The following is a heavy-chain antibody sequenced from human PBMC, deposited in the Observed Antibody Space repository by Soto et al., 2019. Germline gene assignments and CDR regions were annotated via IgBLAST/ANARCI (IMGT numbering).Heavy chain of an antibody. V-gene: IGHV3-48*02. D-gene: IGHD6-13*01. CDR3: ARVYSSSWYRVFDY. J-gene: IGHJ4*02. CDR1: GFTFSSYS. Sequence: GGSLRLSCAASGFTFSSYSMNWVRQAPGKGLEWVSYISSSSSTIYYADSVKGRFTISRDNAKNSLYLQMNSLRDEDTAVYYCARVYSSSWYRVFDYWGQGTLVTVSS. CDR2: ISSSSSTI.